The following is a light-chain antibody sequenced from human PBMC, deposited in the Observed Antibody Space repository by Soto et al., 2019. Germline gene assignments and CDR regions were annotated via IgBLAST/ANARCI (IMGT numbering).Light chain of an antibody. CDR2: EVS. J-gene: IGLJ2*01. V-gene: IGLV2-14*01. CDR3: TSYTTSITLNVL. Sequence: QSVLTQPASVSGSPGQSITISCTGTSSDVGGYNYVSWYQQHPGKAPKLMIYEVSNRPSGVSNRVSGSKSGNTASLTISGLQAEDEADYDCTSYTTSITLNVLFCGGTKLTVL. CDR1: SSDVGGYNY.